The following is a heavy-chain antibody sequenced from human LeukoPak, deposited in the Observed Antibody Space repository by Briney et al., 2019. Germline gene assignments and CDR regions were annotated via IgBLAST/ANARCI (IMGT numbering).Heavy chain of an antibody. CDR3: ARDWCNGCRDL. J-gene: IGHJ4*02. Sequence: MSGGSLRLSCAASGFTFSSYTMNWVRQAPGRGLEWVSSISSSSNYIYYADSMKGRFTISRDNAKNSLYLQMNSLRAEDTAVYYCARDWCNGCRDLWGQGTLVTVSS. CDR1: GFTFSSYT. CDR2: ISSSSNYI. V-gene: IGHV3-21*01. D-gene: IGHD2-8*01.